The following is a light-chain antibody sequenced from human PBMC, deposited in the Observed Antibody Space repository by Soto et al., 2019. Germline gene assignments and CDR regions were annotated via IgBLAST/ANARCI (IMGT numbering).Light chain of an antibody. V-gene: IGKV3-20*01. CDR1: QSFTNSF. J-gene: IGKJ1*01. CDR3: QQYGDSPT. CDR2: GTS. Sequence: EIVLTQSPDTLSLSPGETAALSCRASQSFTNSFLAWYQQRTGQPPRLLVYGTSNRAVGIPDRFSGSGSGTDSTLTISGLEPEDFAHYYCQQYGDSPTFGPGTKVEVK.